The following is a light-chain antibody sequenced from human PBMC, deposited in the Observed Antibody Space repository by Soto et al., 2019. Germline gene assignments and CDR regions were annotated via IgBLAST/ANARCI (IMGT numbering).Light chain of an antibody. CDR2: KAS. CDR1: QTISSW. Sequence: DIQLLLSPSPLSGSVGDRVTITCRASQTISSWLAWYQQKPGKAPKLLIYKASTLKSGVPSRFSGSGSGTEFTLTISSLQPEDFATYYCQQYNSYPEAFGQGTKVDIK. V-gene: IGKV1-5*03. CDR3: QQYNSYPEA. J-gene: IGKJ1*01.